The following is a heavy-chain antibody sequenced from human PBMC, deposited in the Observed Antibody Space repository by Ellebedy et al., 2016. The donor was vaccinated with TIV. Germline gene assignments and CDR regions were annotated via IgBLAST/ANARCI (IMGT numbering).Heavy chain of an antibody. CDR3: ATGVVGATDY. D-gene: IGHD1-26*01. CDR2: MNPNSGNT. Sequence: ASVKVSXKASGYTFTSYDINWVRQATGQGLEWMGWMNPNSGNTGYAQKLQGRVTMTTDTSTSTAYMELSSLRSEDTAVYYCATGVVGATDYWGQGTLVTVSS. CDR1: GYTFTSYD. V-gene: IGHV1-8*01. J-gene: IGHJ4*02.